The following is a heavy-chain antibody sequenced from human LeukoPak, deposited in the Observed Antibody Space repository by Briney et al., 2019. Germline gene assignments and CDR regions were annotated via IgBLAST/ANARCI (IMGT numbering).Heavy chain of an antibody. D-gene: IGHD3-10*01. CDR1: GASISSGGYY. Sequence: SETLSLTCTVSGASISSGGYYWGWIRQPPGKGLEWIANIYYSGSTFYNPSLKSRVTISVDTSKNQFSLRVSSVTAADTAVYYCAREGSGSYYYWGQGTLVTVSS. CDR2: IYYSGST. V-gene: IGHV4-39*07. CDR3: AREGSGSYYY. J-gene: IGHJ4*02.